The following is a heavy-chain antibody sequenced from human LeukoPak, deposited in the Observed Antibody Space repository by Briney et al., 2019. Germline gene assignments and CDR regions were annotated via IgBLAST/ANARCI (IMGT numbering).Heavy chain of an antibody. CDR1: GYTFTSYG. Sequence: ASVKVSCKDSGYTFTSYGISWVRQAPGQGREGMGWISAYNGNTNYAQKVQGRVTMTTEKSKRTAYMEVKRLRYDDTAVYYCARVRRRSGCCWNSTLFDPWGQGTLVTVSS. CDR3: ARVRRRSGCCWNSTLFDP. J-gene: IGHJ5*02. D-gene: IGHD6-19*01. CDR2: ISAYNGNT. V-gene: IGHV1-18*01.